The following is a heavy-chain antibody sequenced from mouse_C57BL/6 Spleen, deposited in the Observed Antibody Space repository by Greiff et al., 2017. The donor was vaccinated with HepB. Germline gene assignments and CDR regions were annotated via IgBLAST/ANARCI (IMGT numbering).Heavy chain of an antibody. D-gene: IGHD3-2*02. CDR2: IWSDGST. CDR3: ARLDSSGYAWFAY. J-gene: IGHJ3*01. CDR1: GFSFTSYG. V-gene: IGHV2-6*03. Sequence: VQLKESGPGLVAPSQSLSITCTVSGFSFTSYGVHWVRQPPGKGLEWLVVIWSDGSTTYNSALKSGLSISKDNSKSQVFLKMNSLQTDDTAMYYCARLDSSGYAWFAYWGQGTLVTVSA.